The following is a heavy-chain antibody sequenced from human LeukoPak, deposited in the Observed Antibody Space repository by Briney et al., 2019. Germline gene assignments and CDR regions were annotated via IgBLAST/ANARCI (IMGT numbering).Heavy chain of an antibody. Sequence: QPRGSLRLSCAASGFTVSTNYMNWVRQAPGKGLEWVSVIYGGGSTYYVDSVKGRFIISRDNSRNTVYLQMNSLRAEDTAVYYCARDKESSSSFDYWGQGTLVTVSS. J-gene: IGHJ4*02. D-gene: IGHD6-6*01. CDR2: IYGGGST. CDR1: GFTVSTNY. CDR3: ARDKESSSSFDY. V-gene: IGHV3-53*01.